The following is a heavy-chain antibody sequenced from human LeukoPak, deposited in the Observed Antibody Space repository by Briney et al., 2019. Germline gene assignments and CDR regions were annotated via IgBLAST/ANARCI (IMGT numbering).Heavy chain of an antibody. CDR1: GGSISSYY. J-gene: IGHJ4*02. CDR3: ARRVKWIHYFDY. V-gene: IGHV4-59*12. CDR2: IYYSGST. D-gene: IGHD2-2*03. Sequence: PSETLSLTCTVSGGSISSYYWSWIRQPPGKGLEWIGYIYYSGSTNYNPSLKSRVTISVDTSKNQFSLKLSSVTAADTAVYYCARRVKWIHYFDYWGQGTLVTVSS.